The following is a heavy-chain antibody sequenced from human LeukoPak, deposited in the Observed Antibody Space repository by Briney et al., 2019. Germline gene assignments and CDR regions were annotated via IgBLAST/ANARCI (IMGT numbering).Heavy chain of an antibody. V-gene: IGHV1-46*01. D-gene: IGHD1-26*01. CDR2: INPSGGST. J-gene: IGHJ4*02. CDR1: GYTFTSYY. Sequence: GASVKASCKASGYTFTSYYIHWVRQAPGQGLEWMGIINPSGGSTNYAQDFQGRVTMTRDTSTSTVYMELSSLRSEDTAVYYCARRELAGSTAYFDYWGQGTLVTVSS. CDR3: ARRELAGSTAYFDY.